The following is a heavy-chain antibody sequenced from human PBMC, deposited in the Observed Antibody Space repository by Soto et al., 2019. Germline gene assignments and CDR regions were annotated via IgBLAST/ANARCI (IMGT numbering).Heavy chain of an antibody. CDR1: GYTFTIYG. J-gene: IGHJ5*02. CDR3: ARVDHEGYSYGSIP. V-gene: IGHV1-18*01. CDR2: ISAYNGNT. Sequence: VASVKVSCKASGYTFTIYGISWVLQAPGQGLEWMGWISAYNGNTNYAQKLQGRVTMTTDTSTSTAYMELRSLRSDDTAVYYCARVDHEGYSYGSIPWGQGTLVTVSS. D-gene: IGHD5-18*01.